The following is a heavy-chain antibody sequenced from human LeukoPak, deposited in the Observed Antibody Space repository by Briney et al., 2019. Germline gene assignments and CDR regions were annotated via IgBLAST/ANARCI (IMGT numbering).Heavy chain of an antibody. CDR1: GFTFSSYA. CDR2: ISASGGST. D-gene: IGHD5-18*01. CDR3: AKGSYGYVLYFDS. J-gene: IGHJ4*02. Sequence: GGSLRLSCAASGFTFSSYAMSWVRQAPGKGLEWVSGISASGGSTYYADYVKGRSTISRDSSKNTLYLQMNSLRAEDTAVYFCAKGSYGYVLYFDSWGQGALVTVSS. V-gene: IGHV3-23*01.